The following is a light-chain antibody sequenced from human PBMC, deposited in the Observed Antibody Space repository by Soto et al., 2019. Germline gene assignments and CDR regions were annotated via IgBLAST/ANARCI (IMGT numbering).Light chain of an antibody. J-gene: IGKJ1*01. CDR1: QSVSSN. Sequence: EIVMTQSPATLSVSPGERATLSCRASQSVSSNLAWYQQKPGQAPRLLIYGASTRATGIPARFSGSGSGTEFTLTISSLQSEDFSFYYCQQYNNWPQTFGQGTNVEIK. CDR3: QQYNNWPQT. V-gene: IGKV3-15*01. CDR2: GAS.